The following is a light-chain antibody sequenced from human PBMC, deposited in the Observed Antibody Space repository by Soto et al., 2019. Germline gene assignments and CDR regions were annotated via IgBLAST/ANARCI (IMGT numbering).Light chain of an antibody. V-gene: IGKV3-20*01. Sequence: MVLTQSPGTLSLSPGERATLSCRASQSVSNSYLAWYQQKPGQTPRLLIYGSSSRATDIPDRFSGSGSGTDFALTISRLEPEDFAVYSCQQTGSSAYTFGQGTKLEIK. CDR1: QSVSNSY. J-gene: IGKJ2*01. CDR3: QQTGSSAYT. CDR2: GSS.